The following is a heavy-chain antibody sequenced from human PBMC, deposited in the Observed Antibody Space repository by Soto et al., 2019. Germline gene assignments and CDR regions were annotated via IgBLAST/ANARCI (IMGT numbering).Heavy chain of an antibody. V-gene: IGHV3-23*01. CDR3: AKPPIRFLEWLLYY. Sequence: EVQLLESGGGLVQPGGSLTLSCAGSGFTFSTYDMSWVRQAPGKGLEWVSSISDSGGHTYYADSVRGRFTISRDNSKDTLYLHMNSLRAEDTAVYYCAKPPIRFLEWLLYYWGQGTLVTVSP. CDR1: GFTFSTYD. D-gene: IGHD3-3*01. CDR2: ISDSGGHT. J-gene: IGHJ4*02.